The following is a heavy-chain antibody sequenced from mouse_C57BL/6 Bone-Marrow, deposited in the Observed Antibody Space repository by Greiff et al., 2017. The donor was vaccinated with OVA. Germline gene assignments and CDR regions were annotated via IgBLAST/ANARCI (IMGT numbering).Heavy chain of an antibody. Sequence: DVKLQESGPELVKPGASVKISCKASGYSFTGYYMNWVKQSPEKSLEWIGEINPSTGGTTYNQKFKAKATLTLDKSSSTAYMQLKSLTSEDSAVYYCARYGTGAMDYWGQGTSVTVSS. CDR2: INPSTGGT. V-gene: IGHV1-42*01. CDR3: ARYGTGAMDY. J-gene: IGHJ4*01. D-gene: IGHD3-3*01. CDR1: GYSFTGYY.